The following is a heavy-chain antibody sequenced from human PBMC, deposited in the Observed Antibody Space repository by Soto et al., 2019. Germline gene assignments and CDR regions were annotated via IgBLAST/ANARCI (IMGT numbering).Heavy chain of an antibody. CDR2: INHSGST. J-gene: IGHJ5*02. CDR3: ASAHRGSYDFWMGRLYSWFDP. V-gene: IGHV4-34*01. D-gene: IGHD3-3*01. Sequence: PSETLSLTCAVYGGSFSNYYWTWIRQPPGKGLEWIGEINHSGSTNYNPSLKSRVAISLDTSKNQFSLKLSSVTAADTAVYYCASAHRGSYDFWMGRLYSWFDPWGQGTLVTVSS. CDR1: GGSFSNYY.